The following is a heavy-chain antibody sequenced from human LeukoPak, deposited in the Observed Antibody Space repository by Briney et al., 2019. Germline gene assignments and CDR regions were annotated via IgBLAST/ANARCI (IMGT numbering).Heavy chain of an antibody. CDR2: IWYDGSNK. J-gene: IGHJ3*02. V-gene: IGHV3-33*08. Sequence: GGSLRLSCAASGFTFSSYGMHWVRQAPGKGLELVAVIWYDGSNKYYADSVQGRFTISRDNAKNSLYLQMNSLTGEDTAVYYCARKMKTGDSVGTFDIWGQGTMVTVSS. D-gene: IGHD5/OR15-5a*01. CDR1: GFTFSSYG. CDR3: ARKMKTGDSVGTFDI.